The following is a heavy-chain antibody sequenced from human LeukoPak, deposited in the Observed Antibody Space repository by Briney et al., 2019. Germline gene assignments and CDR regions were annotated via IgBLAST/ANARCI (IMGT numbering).Heavy chain of an antibody. CDR3: VRDGEGVAISVNFWFDP. CDR1: GFTLTNCD. Sequence: ASVKVSCKASGFTLTNCDINWVRQAPGQGLEWMGWMNPINGNTGYARKFQGRVTMTRDTSISTAYMELRSLTSEDTAIYYYVRDGEGVAISVNFWFDPWGQGTLVTVSS. V-gene: IGHV1-8*01. CDR2: MNPINGNT. J-gene: IGHJ5*02. D-gene: IGHD3-10*01.